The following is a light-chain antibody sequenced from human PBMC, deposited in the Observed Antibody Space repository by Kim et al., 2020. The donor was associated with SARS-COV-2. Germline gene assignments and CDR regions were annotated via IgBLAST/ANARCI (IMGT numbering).Light chain of an antibody. Sequence: IVFTQSPATLSLSPGERATLSCRASQSVSSYLAWYQQKPGQAPRLLIYDASNRATGIPARFSGSGSGTDFTLTISSLEPEDFAVDYCQQRRNWYTFGQGTKLEIK. CDR3: QQRRNWYT. V-gene: IGKV3-11*01. J-gene: IGKJ2*01. CDR1: QSVSSY. CDR2: DAS.